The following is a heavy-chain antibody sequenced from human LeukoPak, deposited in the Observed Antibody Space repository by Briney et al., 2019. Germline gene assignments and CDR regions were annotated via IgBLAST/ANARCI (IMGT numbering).Heavy chain of an antibody. J-gene: IGHJ6*03. V-gene: IGHV1-69*06. CDR1: GGTFSSYA. Sequence: ASVKVSCKTSGGTFSSYAITWVRQTPGQGLEWMGGIIPIFGTTNYAQKFQDRVTITADKSTSTAYMKLSSLRSEDTAVYYCARVVGLTGYSSNWYSGHYYYMDVWGKGTTVTVSS. D-gene: IGHD6-13*01. CDR2: IIPIFGTT. CDR3: ARVVGLTGYSSNWYSGHYYYMDV.